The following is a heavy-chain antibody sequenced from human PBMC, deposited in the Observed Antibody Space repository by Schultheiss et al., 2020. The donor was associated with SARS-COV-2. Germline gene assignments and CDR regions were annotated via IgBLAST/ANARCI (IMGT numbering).Heavy chain of an antibody. V-gene: IGHV1-8*02. Sequence: ASVKVSCKASGGTFSSYAISWVRQATGQGLEWMGWMNPNSGNTGYAQKFQGRVTMTRDTSTSTVYMELSSLRSEDTAVYYCAKVEEGSGSYYSYYYYGMDVWGQGTTVTVSS. J-gene: IGHJ6*02. CDR3: AKVEEGSGSYYSYYYYGMDV. CDR2: MNPNSGNT. D-gene: IGHD3-10*01. CDR1: GGTFSSYA.